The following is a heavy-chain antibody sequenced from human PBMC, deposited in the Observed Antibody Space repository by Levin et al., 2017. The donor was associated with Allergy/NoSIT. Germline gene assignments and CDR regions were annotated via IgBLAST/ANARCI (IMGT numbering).Heavy chain of an antibody. CDR3: GKLEWEHFFGAADH. D-gene: IGHD1-26*01. CDR1: GFTFNNYA. Sequence: GESLKISCVGSGFTFNNYAMNWVRQTPGKGLEWVSSISGSGDSIHYADSMKGRFTISRDDSKNTLYLQMNSLRAEDTAIYYCGKLEWEHFFGAADHWGQGILVTVSS. CDR2: ISGSGDSI. V-gene: IGHV3-23*01. J-gene: IGHJ4*02.